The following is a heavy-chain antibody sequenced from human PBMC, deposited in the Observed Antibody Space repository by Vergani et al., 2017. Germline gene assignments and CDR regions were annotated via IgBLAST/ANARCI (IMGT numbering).Heavy chain of an antibody. CDR2: ISSSSSYI. CDR3: ARVDYVGYYYYYGMDV. V-gene: IGHV3-21*01. Sequence: EVQLVESGGGLVKPGGSLRLSCAASGFTFSSYSMNWVRQAPGKGLEWVSSISSSSSYIYYADSVKGRFTISRDNAKNSLYLQMNSLRAEDTAVYYCARVDYVGYYYYYGMDVWGQGTTVTVSS. J-gene: IGHJ6*02. CDR1: GFTFSSYS. D-gene: IGHD4-17*01.